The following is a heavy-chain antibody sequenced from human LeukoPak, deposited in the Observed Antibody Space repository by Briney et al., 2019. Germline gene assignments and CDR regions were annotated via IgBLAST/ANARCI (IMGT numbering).Heavy chain of an antibody. Sequence: ASVKASCKASGYTFTAYYMHWVRQAPGQGLEWMGWIDTKSGGTKYAQKFQGRVTITRDTSIDTAYMELSRLISDDTALYYCASEAFCAGGRCYLHRVASWGPGTLVTVSA. CDR3: ASEAFCAGGRCYLHRVAS. CDR2: IDTKSGGT. J-gene: IGHJ4*02. CDR1: GYTFTAYY. D-gene: IGHD2-8*02. V-gene: IGHV1-2*02.